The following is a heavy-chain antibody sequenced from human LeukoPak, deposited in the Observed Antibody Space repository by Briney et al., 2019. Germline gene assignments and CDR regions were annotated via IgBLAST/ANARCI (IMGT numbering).Heavy chain of an antibody. Sequence: SETLSLTCTVSGGSISSYYWSWIRQPPGKGLEWIGTIYYTGSTYYNPSLKSRVTISVDTSKNQFSLKLSSVTAADTAVYYCARLMVRGYYYYYYYMDVWGKGTTVTISS. CDR2: IYYTGST. D-gene: IGHD3-10*01. CDR3: ARLMVRGYYYYYYYMDV. CDR1: GGSISSYY. J-gene: IGHJ6*03. V-gene: IGHV4-59*04.